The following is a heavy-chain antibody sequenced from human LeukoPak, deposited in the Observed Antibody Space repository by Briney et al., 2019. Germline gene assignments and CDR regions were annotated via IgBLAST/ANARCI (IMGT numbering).Heavy chain of an antibody. J-gene: IGHJ4*02. Sequence: GGSLRLSCAASGFTFDDYGMSWVRQAPGKGLEWMAVISYDGNNIYYADSVKGRFAISRDNSKKMLYLQMNSLRAEDTAVYYCAKWRRGHYYGSGTELDYWGQGTLVTVSS. CDR3: AKWRRGHYYGSGTELDY. V-gene: IGHV3-30*18. CDR1: GFTFDDYG. D-gene: IGHD3-10*01. CDR2: ISYDGNNI.